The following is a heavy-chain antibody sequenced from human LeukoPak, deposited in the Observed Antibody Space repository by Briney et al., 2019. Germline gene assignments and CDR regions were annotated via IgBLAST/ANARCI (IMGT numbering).Heavy chain of an antibody. J-gene: IGHJ6*02. CDR2: INRDGPT. CDR1: GFTLDDYG. Sequence: PGGSLRLSCAASGFTLDDYGMSWVRQAPGKGLEWVSTINRDGPTFHADSVKGRFTISRDNSRNTLYLQMNSLRAEDTAVYYCGRGGYDMYDWGQGTTVSVSS. CDR3: GRGGYDMYD. V-gene: IGHV3-66*01. D-gene: IGHD2-2*01.